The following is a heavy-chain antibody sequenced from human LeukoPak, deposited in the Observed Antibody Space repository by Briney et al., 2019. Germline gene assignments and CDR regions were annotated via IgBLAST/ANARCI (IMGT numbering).Heavy chain of an antibody. CDR3: AGDCSSPRCYANWFDY. J-gene: IGHJ5*01. CDR2: IYHSAIT. D-gene: IGHD2-2*01. V-gene: IGHV4-38-2*02. CDR1: GYSISSGYY. Sequence: SETLSLTCTVSGYSISSGYYWAWIRQPPGKGLEGIGSIYHSAITYSNPSLKTRVTISGDTSKNHFSLTLSSVTAADTAVYYCAGDCSSPRCYANWFDYWGQGTLVTVSS.